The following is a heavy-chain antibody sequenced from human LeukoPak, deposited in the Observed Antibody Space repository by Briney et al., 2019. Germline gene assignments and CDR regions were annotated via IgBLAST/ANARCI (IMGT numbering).Heavy chain of an antibody. J-gene: IGHJ4*02. D-gene: IGHD5-18*01. V-gene: IGHV4-59*01. CDR2: IYYSGST. Sequence: SETLSLTCTVSGGSISCYFWSWLRQPPGKGLEWIGYIYYSGSTNYNPSLKSRVTISVDTSKNQFSLKLSSVTAADTAVYYCARASISSPNTAMVDFDYWGQGTLVTVSS. CDR1: GGSISCYF. CDR3: ARASISSPNTAMVDFDY.